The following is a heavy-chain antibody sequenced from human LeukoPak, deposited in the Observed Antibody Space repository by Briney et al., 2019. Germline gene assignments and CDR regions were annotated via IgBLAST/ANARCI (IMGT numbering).Heavy chain of an antibody. CDR1: GGSVSSGGYY. Sequence: SETLSLTCTVSGGSVSSGGYYWSWIRQPPGKGLEWIGYIYYSGSTNYNPSLKSRVTISVDTSKNQFSLKLSSVTAADTAVYYCARSGPNQHLYYDFWSGYYTGLLYFDYWGQGTLVTVSS. D-gene: IGHD3-3*01. J-gene: IGHJ4*02. V-gene: IGHV4-61*08. CDR3: ARSGPNQHLYYDFWSGYYTGLLYFDY. CDR2: IYYSGST.